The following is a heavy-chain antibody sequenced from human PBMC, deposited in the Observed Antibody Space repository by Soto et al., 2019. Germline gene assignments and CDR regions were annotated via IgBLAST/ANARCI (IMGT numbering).Heavy chain of an antibody. D-gene: IGHD3-10*01. CDR3: ARVGGFGATTIDY. CDR2: IYYSGST. V-gene: IGHV4-30-4*01. Sequence: QVQLQESGPGLVKPSQTLSLTCTVSVGSISSGDYYWSWIRQPPGKGLEWIGYIYYSGSTYYHPSLKRRVTISVDTSKNQFSLKLSSVTAADTAVYYCARVGGFGATTIDYWGQGTLVTVSS. CDR1: VGSISSGDYY. J-gene: IGHJ4*02.